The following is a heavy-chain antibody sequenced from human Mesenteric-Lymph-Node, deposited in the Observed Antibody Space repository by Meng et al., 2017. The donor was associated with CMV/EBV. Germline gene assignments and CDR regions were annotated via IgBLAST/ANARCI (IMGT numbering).Heavy chain of an antibody. J-gene: IGHJ2*01. CDR3: ARTSEWGTWYFDL. Sequence: SETLSLTCTVSGYSISSGYYWDWIRQPPGKGLEWIGSIYHSGSTFYNPSLKTRVTISVDTSKTQFSLKLSSVTAADTAVYYCARTSEWGTWYFDLWGRGALVTVSS. D-gene: IGHD3-3*01. V-gene: IGHV4-38-2*02. CDR1: GYSISSGYY. CDR2: IYHSGST.